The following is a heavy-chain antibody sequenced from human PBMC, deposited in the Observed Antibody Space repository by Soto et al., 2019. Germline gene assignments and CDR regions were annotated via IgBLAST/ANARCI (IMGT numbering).Heavy chain of an antibody. CDR3: ARDGYSGYGPFDY. CDR1: GGTFSSYA. CDR2: IIPIFGTA. V-gene: IGHV1-69*01. D-gene: IGHD5-12*01. J-gene: IGHJ4*02. Sequence: QVQLVQSGAEVKKPGSSVKVSCTSSGGTFSSYAISWVRQAPGQGLEWMGGIIPIFGTANYAQKFQGRVKITAYESTSTAYMELSSLRSEDTAVYYCARDGYSGYGPFDYWGQGTLVHVSS.